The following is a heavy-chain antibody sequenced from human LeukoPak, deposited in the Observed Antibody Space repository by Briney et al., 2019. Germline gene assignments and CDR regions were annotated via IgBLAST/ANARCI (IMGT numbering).Heavy chain of an antibody. J-gene: IGHJ5*02. CDR3: GTEVNVAYYNVPGNDYRGIDP. CDR1: GYTFTDHY. Sequence: GASVKVSCKASGYTFTDHYIHWVQQAPGKGLEWVGRVDPEEGEAISAQKFQGRVTISADTSTHTAYLELNSLRSDDTAVYYCGTEVNVAYYNVPGNDYRGIDPWGPGTLVTVSS. D-gene: IGHD3-10*02. V-gene: IGHV1-69-2*01. CDR2: VDPEEGEA.